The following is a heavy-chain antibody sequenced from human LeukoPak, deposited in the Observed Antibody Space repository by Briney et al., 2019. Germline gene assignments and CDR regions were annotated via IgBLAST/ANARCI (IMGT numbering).Heavy chain of an antibody. CDR3: ASLLGGSSWFDY. V-gene: IGHV4-39*01. CDR1: VGLISRRSHH. CDR2: INYSGNT. J-gene: IGHJ4*02. D-gene: IGHD6-13*01. Sequence: PSETLSLTCSVSVGLISRRSHHGRWIRQPPGKGLEYIESINYSGNTYYNPSLKSRVTISVDTSKNQFSLKLTSVTAADTSVFYCASLLGGSSWFDYWGQGTLVTVS.